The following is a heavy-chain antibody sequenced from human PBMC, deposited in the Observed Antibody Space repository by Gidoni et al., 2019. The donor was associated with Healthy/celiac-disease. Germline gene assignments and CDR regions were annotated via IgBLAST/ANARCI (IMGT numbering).Heavy chain of an antibody. D-gene: IGHD2-21*02. Sequence: QVQLQESGPGLVKPSETPSLTCTVSGGSISSYYWSWIRQPPGKGLEGIGYIYYSGSTNYNPSLKSRVTISVDTSKNQFSLKLSSVTAADTAVYYCARLAYCGGDCYSGPLDYWGQGTLVTVSS. CDR3: ARLAYCGGDCYSGPLDY. CDR2: IYYSGST. CDR1: GGSISSYY. V-gene: IGHV4-59*08. J-gene: IGHJ4*02.